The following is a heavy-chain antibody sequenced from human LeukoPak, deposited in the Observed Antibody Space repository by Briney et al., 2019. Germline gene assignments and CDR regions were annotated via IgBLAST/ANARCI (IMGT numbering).Heavy chain of an antibody. J-gene: IGHJ4*02. V-gene: IGHV3-30*18. CDR2: ISYDGSNK. D-gene: IGHD6-13*01. Sequence: GGSLRLSCAASGFTFSSYGMPWVRQAPGKGLEWVAVISYDGSNKYYADSVKGRFTISRDNSKNTLYLQMNSLRAEDTAVYYCAKDFGHSSSWYYFDYWGQGTLVTVSS. CDR1: GFTFSSYG. CDR3: AKDFGHSSSWYYFDY.